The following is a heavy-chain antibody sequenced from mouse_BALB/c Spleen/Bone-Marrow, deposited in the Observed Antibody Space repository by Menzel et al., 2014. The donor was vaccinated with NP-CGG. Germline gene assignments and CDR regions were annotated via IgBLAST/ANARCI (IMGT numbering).Heavy chain of an antibody. V-gene: IGHV1S81*02. Sequence: QVQLQQSGAELVKPGASVKLSCKASGYTFTSYYMYWVKQRPGQGLEWIGEINPSNGGTNFNEKFKSKATLTVDKSSSTAYMQLSSLTFEDSAIYYCTRPYYGYVGYACWGQGTQVTVSA. D-gene: IGHD1-2*01. CDR1: GYTFTSYY. J-gene: IGHJ3*01. CDR2: INPSNGGT. CDR3: TRPYYGYVGYAC.